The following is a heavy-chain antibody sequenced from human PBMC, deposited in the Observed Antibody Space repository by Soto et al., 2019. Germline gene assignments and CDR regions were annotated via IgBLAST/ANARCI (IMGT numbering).Heavy chain of an antibody. CDR3: ARSPPGVAGRYYFAF. D-gene: IGHD6-6*01. Sequence: VQLVESGGGVVQPGRSLRLSCAASGFAFSSYGMHWVRQTPGKGLEWVALIWYDGSNKYYADSVKGRFTISRDNSKNTLYLQMHSVRAEDTAVYFCARSPPGVAGRYYFAFWGQGTLVTVSS. V-gene: IGHV3-33*01. J-gene: IGHJ4*02. CDR2: IWYDGSNK. CDR1: GFAFSSYG.